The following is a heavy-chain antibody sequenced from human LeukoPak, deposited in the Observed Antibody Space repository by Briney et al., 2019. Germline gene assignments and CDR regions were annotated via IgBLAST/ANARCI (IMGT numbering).Heavy chain of an antibody. CDR3: ARIYCSSTSCYIGAYYYYGMDV. CDR2: ISAYNGNT. J-gene: IGHJ6*02. CDR1: GYTFTSYG. D-gene: IGHD2-2*02. Sequence: ASVKVSCKASGYTFTSYGISWVRQSPGLGLEWMGWISAYNGNTNYAQKLQGRVTMTTDTSTSTAYMELRSLRSDDTAVYYCARIYCSSTSCYIGAYYYYGMDVWGQGTTVTVSS. V-gene: IGHV1-18*01.